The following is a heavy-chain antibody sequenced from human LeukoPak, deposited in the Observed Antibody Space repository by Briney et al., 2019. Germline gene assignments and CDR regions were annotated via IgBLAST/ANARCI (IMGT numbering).Heavy chain of an antibody. CDR2: IYYSGST. Sequence: SETLSLTCTVSGGSISSGDYYGSWIRQPPGKGLEWIGYIYYSGSTYYNPSLKSRVTILVDTSKNQFSLKLSSVTAADTAVYYCARGGGDTMVRGVIWNYWGQGTLVTVSS. D-gene: IGHD3-10*01. J-gene: IGHJ4*02. CDR1: GGSISSGDYY. CDR3: ARGGGDTMVRGVIWNY. V-gene: IGHV4-30-4*01.